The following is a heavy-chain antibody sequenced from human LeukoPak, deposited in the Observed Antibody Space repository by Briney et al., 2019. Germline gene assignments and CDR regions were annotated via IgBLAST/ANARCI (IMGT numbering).Heavy chain of an antibody. CDR3: AKDRVVTPDHDAFDI. CDR2: ISGSGGST. V-gene: IGHV3-23*01. D-gene: IGHD4-23*01. CDR1: GFTFSDHY. J-gene: IGHJ3*02. Sequence: GGSLRLSCAASGFTFSDHYMDWVRQAPGKGLELVSAISGSGGSTYYADSVQGRFTISRDNSKNTLYLQMNSLRAEDTAVYYCAKDRVVTPDHDAFDIWGQGTMVTVSS.